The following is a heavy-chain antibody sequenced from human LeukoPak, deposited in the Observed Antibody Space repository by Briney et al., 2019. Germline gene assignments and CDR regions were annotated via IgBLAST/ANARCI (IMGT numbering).Heavy chain of an antibody. D-gene: IGHD6-19*01. V-gene: IGHV3-7*05. CDR1: GFTFNTYW. Sequence: GSLRLSCAASGFTFNTYWMSWVRQVPGKGPEWVANIKQDGGEKHYVDSVKGRFTISRDNAESSLYLQMNSLRAEDTAVYYCARDTGGPGWVYWGQGTLVTVSS. J-gene: IGHJ4*02. CDR3: ARDTGGPGWVY. CDR2: IKQDGGEK.